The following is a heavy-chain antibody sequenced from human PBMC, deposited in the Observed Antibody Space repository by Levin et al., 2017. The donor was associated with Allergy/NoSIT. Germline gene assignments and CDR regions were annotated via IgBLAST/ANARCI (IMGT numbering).Heavy chain of an antibody. CDR3: ARVDSGWYWADY. CDR1: GGSVRSGSYY. V-gene: IGHV4-61*01. D-gene: IGHD6-19*01. CDR2: IYYSGST. Sequence: SQTLSLTCTVSGGSVRSGSYYWSWIRQPPGKGLEWIGYIYYSGSTNYNPSLKSRVTISVDTSKNQFSLKLSSVTAADTAVYYCARVDSGWYWADYWGQGTLVTVSS. J-gene: IGHJ4*02.